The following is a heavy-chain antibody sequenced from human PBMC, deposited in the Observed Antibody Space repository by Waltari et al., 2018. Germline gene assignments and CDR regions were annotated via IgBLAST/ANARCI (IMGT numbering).Heavy chain of an antibody. CDR1: EFPFSSTG. J-gene: IGHJ3*02. Sequence: EVQLVESGGGLVKPGGSVRLSCPASEFPFSSTGMNWVRQAPGKGLEWVSSISSSSSYIYYADSVKGRFTISRDNAKNSLYLQMNSLRAEDTAVYYCVTAAAHDAFDIWGQGTMVTVSS. CDR3: VTAAAHDAFDI. CDR2: ISSSSSYI. V-gene: IGHV3-21*01. D-gene: IGHD2-2*01.